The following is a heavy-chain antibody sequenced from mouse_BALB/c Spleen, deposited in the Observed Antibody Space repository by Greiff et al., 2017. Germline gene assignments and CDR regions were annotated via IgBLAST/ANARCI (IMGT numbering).Heavy chain of an antibody. D-gene: IGHD1-1*01. J-gene: IGHJ1*01. V-gene: IGHV1-26*01. CDR1: GYTFTDYY. CDR3: AREDYYGSSYWWYFDV. Sequence: EVQLQESGPELVKPGASVKMSCKASGYTFTDYYMKWVKQSHGKSLEWIGDINPNNGDTFYNQKFKGKATLTVDKSSSTAYMQLNSLTSEDSAVYYCAREDYYGSSYWWYFDVWGAGTTVTVSS. CDR2: INPNNGDT.